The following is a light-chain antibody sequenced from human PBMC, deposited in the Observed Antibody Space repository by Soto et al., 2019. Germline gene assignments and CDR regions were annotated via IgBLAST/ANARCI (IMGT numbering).Light chain of an antibody. Sequence: DIQMTQSPSSLSASVGDRVTITCRASQSISSYINWYQQKPGKAPKLLIYAASSLQSGVPSRFSGSGSGTDFTLTISSLQPEDFATYYCQQSYSTFPFTFGPGTKVDIK. CDR2: AAS. V-gene: IGKV1-39*01. CDR3: QQSYSTFPFT. J-gene: IGKJ3*01. CDR1: QSISSY.